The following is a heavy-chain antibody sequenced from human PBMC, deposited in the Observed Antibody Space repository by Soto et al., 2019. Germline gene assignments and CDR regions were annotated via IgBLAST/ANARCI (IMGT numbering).Heavy chain of an antibody. CDR2: ISGSGGST. CDR1: GFTFSSYA. V-gene: IGHV3-23*01. Sequence: PVGSLRLSCAASGFTFSSYAMSWVRQAPGKGLEWVSAISGSGGSTYYADSVKGRFTISRDNSKNTLYLQMNSLRAEDTAVYYCANSPYYYDSSGYYLLPTDYYYYGMDVWGQGTTVTVSS. D-gene: IGHD3-22*01. J-gene: IGHJ6*02. CDR3: ANSPYYYDSSGYYLLPTDYYYYGMDV.